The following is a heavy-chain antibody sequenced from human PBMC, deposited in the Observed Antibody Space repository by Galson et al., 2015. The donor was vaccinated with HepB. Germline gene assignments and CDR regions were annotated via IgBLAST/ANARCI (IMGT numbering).Heavy chain of an antibody. CDR3: ARDGCSGGTWHWYFQH. CDR2: TYYRSKWNS. J-gene: IGHJ1*01. CDR1: GDSVFSNSAA. Sequence: CAISGDSVFSNSAAWNWIRQSPSRGLEWLGRTYYRSKWNSDYAVSVRSRITINPDTSKNQISLQLNSVTPEDTDVYYCARDGCSGGTWHWYFQHWGQGTLVNVSS. V-gene: IGHV6-1*01. D-gene: IGHD2-15*01.